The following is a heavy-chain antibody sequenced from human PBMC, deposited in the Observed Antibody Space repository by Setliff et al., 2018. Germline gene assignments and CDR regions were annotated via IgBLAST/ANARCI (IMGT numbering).Heavy chain of an antibody. J-gene: IGHJ3*02. CDR1: GYTFTLYY. CDR2: INANSGGT. CDR3: ARDRVWGTLDAFDI. D-gene: IGHD3-16*01. Sequence: ASVKVSCKASGYTFTLYYLHWVRQAPGQGLEWMGRINANSGGTNYAQKFQGXXXXTRXXXXXXXXXXXXXXRSDDTAVYYCARDRVWGTLDAFDIWGQGTMVTVSS. V-gene: IGHV1-2*06.